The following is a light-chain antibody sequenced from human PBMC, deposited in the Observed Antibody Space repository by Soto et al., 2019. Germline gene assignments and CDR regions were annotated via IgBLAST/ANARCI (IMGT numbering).Light chain of an antibody. CDR1: QSVSSN. CDR3: QQYNNWPPIT. J-gene: IGKJ5*01. V-gene: IGKV3-15*01. Sequence: EIVMTQSPATLSVSPGERATLSCRASQSVSSNLAWYQQKPGQAPRLLIYGASTRATCIPSRLSGSGSVTEFTLTISSLQSEDFAVYYCQQYNNWPPITFGQGTRLEIK. CDR2: GAS.